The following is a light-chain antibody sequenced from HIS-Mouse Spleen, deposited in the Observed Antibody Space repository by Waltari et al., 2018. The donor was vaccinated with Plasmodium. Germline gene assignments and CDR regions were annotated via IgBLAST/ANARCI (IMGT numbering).Light chain of an antibody. CDR3: CSYAGSYTFV. CDR1: SSDFGGYHY. V-gene: IGLV2-11*01. Sequence: QSALTQPRSVSGSPAQSVTISCTGTSSDFGGYHYVSWYQQHPGKAPKLMIYDVSKRPSGVPDRFSGSKSGNTASLTISGLQAEDEADYYCCSYAGSYTFVFGTGTKVTVL. CDR2: DVS. J-gene: IGLJ1*01.